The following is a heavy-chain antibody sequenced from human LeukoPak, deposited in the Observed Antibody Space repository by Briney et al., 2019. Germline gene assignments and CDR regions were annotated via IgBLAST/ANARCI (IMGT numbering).Heavy chain of an antibody. Sequence: PSETLSLTCTVSGGSISSGSYYWSWIRQAAGKGLEWIGRIYTSGSTTYNPSLKSRVTISVDTSKNQFSLKLSSVTAADTAVYYCARVPRLGGYYFDYWGQGTLVTVSS. CDR2: IYTSGST. CDR1: GGSISSGSYY. V-gene: IGHV4-61*02. D-gene: IGHD3-16*01. CDR3: ARVPRLGGYYFDY. J-gene: IGHJ4*02.